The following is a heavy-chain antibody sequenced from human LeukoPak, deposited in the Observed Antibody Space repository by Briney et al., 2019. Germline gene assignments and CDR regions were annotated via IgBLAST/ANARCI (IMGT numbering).Heavy chain of an antibody. CDR2: ISYDGSNK. D-gene: IGHD2-2*03. Sequence: TXXXYAMHWVRQAPXKXLEWVAVISYDGSNKYYADSVKGRFTISRDNSKNTLYLQMNSLRAEDTAVYYCAREINDGSFDYWGQGTLVTVSS. J-gene: IGHJ4*02. CDR3: AREINDGSFDY. V-gene: IGHV3-30-3*01. CDR1: TXXXYA.